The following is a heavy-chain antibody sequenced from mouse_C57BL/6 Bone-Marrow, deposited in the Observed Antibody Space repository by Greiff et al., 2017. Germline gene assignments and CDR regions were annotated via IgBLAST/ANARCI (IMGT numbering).Heavy chain of an antibody. CDR1: GYTFTSYW. D-gene: IGHD2-3*01. Sequence: QVQLQQPGAELVKPGASVKLSCKASGYTFTSYWITWVKQRPGQGLEWIGEFYPGSGSTNYNEKFKSKATLTVDTSSSTAYMPLSSLTSEDPAVDYDARKVYDLYYARYYWGQGTSVTVSS. J-gene: IGHJ4*01. CDR2: FYPGSGST. V-gene: IGHV1-55*01. CDR3: ARKVYDLYYARYY.